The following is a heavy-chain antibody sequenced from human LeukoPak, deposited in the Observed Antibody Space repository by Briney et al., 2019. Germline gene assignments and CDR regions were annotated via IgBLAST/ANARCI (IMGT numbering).Heavy chain of an antibody. CDR3: ARDHGDIVVVTAIQGLSWFDP. V-gene: IGHV1-18*01. CDR1: GYTFTSYV. D-gene: IGHD2-21*02. CDR2: ISAYNGNT. Sequence: ASVKVSCKASGYTFTSYVISWVRQAPGQGLEWMGWISAYNGNTNYAQKLQGRVTMTTDTSTSTAYMELRRLRSDDTAVYYCARDHGDIVVVTAIQGLSWFDPWGQGTLVTVSS. J-gene: IGHJ5*02.